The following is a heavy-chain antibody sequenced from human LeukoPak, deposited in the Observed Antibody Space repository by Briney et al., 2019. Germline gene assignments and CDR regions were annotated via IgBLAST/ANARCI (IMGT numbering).Heavy chain of an antibody. Sequence: PGGSLRLSCAASGFTFSTYTMNWVRQAPGKGLEWVAVISYDGSNKYYADSVKGRFTISRDNAKNSLYLQMNSLRAEDTAVYYCARDSIYYGSGSYYTPYWGQGTLVTVSS. CDR2: ISYDGSNK. V-gene: IGHV3-30*04. D-gene: IGHD3-10*01. J-gene: IGHJ4*02. CDR1: GFTFSTYT. CDR3: ARDSIYYGSGSYYTPY.